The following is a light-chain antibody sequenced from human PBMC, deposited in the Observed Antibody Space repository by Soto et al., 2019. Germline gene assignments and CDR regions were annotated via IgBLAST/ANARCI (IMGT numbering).Light chain of an antibody. J-gene: IGKJ4*01. CDR3: HQRAGWPPT. V-gene: IGKV3-11*01. Sequence: EIVLTQSPVTLSLSPGERATLSCRASRSVNNFVAWYQEKPGQAPRLLIYDSSNRASDIPDRFSGSGSGTDFTLTISSLEPEDFALYYCHQRAGWPPTCGGGTRVEIK. CDR2: DSS. CDR1: RSVNNF.